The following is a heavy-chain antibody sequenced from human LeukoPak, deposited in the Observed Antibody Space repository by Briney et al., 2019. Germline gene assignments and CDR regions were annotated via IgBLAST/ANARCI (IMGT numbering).Heavy chain of an antibody. V-gene: IGHV4-34*01. D-gene: IGHD6-13*01. CDR1: GGSFSGYY. CDR2: IYYSGST. Sequence: PSETLSLTCAVYGGSFSGYYWSWIRQPPGKGLEWIGYIYYSGSTYYNPSLKSRVTTSIDTSKNQFSLKMSSVTAADTAVYYCVREVKGYGSSWYQNWFDPWGQGTLVTVSS. J-gene: IGHJ5*02. CDR3: VREVKGYGSSWYQNWFDP.